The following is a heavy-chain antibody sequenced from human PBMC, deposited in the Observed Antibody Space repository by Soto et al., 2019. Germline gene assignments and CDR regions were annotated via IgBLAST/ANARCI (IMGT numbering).Heavy chain of an antibody. CDR1: GGSISSGGFS. V-gene: IGHV4-30-2*01. J-gene: IGHJ4*02. Sequence: QLQLQQSGSGLVKPSQTLSLTCAVSGGSISSGGFSWSWIRQPPGKGLEWIGYLYHTGNTYYNPSLVSRVTILVDRSKNRLSLELTSVTAADTAVYYCARFRGTAILDYWGQGTLVTVSS. D-gene: IGHD2-21*02. CDR2: LYHTGNT. CDR3: ARFRGTAILDY.